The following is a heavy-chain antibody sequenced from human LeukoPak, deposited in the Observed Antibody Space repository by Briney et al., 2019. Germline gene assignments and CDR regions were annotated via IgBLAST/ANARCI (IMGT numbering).Heavy chain of an antibody. Sequence: PSETLSLTXAVYGGSFSGYYWSWIRQPPGKGLEWIGEINHSGSTNYNPSLKSRVTISVDTSKNQFSLKLSSVTAADTAVYYCAKSIAARRAGYYFDYWGQGTLVTVSS. CDR1: GGSFSGYY. V-gene: IGHV4-34*01. CDR3: AKSIAARRAGYYFDY. CDR2: INHSGST. D-gene: IGHD6-6*01. J-gene: IGHJ4*02.